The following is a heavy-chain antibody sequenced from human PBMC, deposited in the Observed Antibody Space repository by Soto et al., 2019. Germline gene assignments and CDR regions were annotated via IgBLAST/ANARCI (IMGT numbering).Heavy chain of an antibody. Sequence: GGSLRLSCAASGFTFSSYGMDWVRQAPGKGLEWVAVISYDGSNKYYADSVKGRFTISRDNSKNTLYLQMNSLRAEDTAVYYCAKDLGESGSYPQHNYYYGMDVWGQGTTVTVSS. CDR1: GFTFSSYG. V-gene: IGHV3-30*18. D-gene: IGHD3-10*01. J-gene: IGHJ6*02. CDR3: AKDLGESGSYPQHNYYYGMDV. CDR2: ISYDGSNK.